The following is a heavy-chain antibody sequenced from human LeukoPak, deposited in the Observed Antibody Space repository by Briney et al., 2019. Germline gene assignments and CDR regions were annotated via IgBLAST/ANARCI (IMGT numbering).Heavy chain of an antibody. Sequence: GGSLRLSCVASGFSFSSYWINWVRQAPGEGLEWVAHIKHDGSQKYYADSVKGRFTISRDNSKNTLYLQMNSLRAEDTAVYYCASYYYDSSTQGGWGQGTLVTVSS. CDR2: IKHDGSQK. CDR3: ASYYYDSSTQGG. V-gene: IGHV3-7*01. D-gene: IGHD3-22*01. J-gene: IGHJ4*02. CDR1: GFSFSSYW.